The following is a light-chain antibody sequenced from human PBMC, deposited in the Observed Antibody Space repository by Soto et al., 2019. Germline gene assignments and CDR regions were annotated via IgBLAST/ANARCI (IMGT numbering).Light chain of an antibody. V-gene: IGKV3-11*01. CDR2: DSS. J-gene: IGKJ2*01. CDR3: QHRSYWRMYT. CDR1: QSVAGY. Sequence: ELVLTQSPATLSLSPGERATLSCRASQSVAGYLAWYQQKPGQGPKLLIYDSSTRATGTPARFRGSGSGTDFPLTISSPGPEGFAIYYCQHRSYWRMYTFGQGTKLEIK.